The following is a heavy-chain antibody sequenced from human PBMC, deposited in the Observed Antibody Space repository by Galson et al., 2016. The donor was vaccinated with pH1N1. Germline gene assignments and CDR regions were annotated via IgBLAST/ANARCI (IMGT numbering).Heavy chain of an antibody. Sequence: SLRLSCAASGFTLSCCAMHWVRQAPGKGLECVALISKDGNNVYYADSVKGRFTISRDSSNNTLYLQMNSLRTEDTAIYYRARSRDFSFDYWGREPWSPSPQ. CDR1: GFTLSCCA. D-gene: IGHD4-11*01. V-gene: IGHV3-30*04. CDR3: ARSRDFSFDY. J-gene: IGHJ4*02. CDR2: ISKDGNNV.